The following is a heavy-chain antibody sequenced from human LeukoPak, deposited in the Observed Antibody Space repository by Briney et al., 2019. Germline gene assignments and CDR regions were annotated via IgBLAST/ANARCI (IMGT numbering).Heavy chain of an antibody. CDR2: IYHSGSA. CDR1: GYSISSGYY. J-gene: IGHJ5*02. D-gene: IGHD2-15*01. Sequence: SETLSLTCTVSGYSISSGYYWGWIRQPPGKGLEWIGSIYHSGSAYYNPSLKSRVTISVDTSKNQFSLKLSSVTAADTAVHYCARDPCSGGSCYSWDHNWFDPWGQGTLVTVSS. V-gene: IGHV4-38-2*02. CDR3: ARDPCSGGSCYSWDHNWFDP.